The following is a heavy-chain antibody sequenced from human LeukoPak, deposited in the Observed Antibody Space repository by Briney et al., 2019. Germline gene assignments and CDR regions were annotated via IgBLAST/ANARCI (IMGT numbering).Heavy chain of an antibody. Sequence: SETLSLTCTVSGGSISSYYWSWIRQPPGKGLEWIGYIYYSGSTNYNPSLKSRVTISVDTSKNQFSLKLSSVTAADTAVYYCARYFEYSSSSGPHFYYYYYYMDVWGKGTTVTVSS. D-gene: IGHD6-6*01. CDR1: GGSISSYY. J-gene: IGHJ6*03. V-gene: IGHV4-59*01. CDR3: ARYFEYSSSSGPHFYYYYYYMDV. CDR2: IYYSGST.